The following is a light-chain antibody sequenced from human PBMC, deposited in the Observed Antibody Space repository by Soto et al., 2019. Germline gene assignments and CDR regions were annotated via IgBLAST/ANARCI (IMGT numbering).Light chain of an antibody. Sequence: DSVMNQRPLSLSITPGQPGSISCTSSQRLLHGDGTPRLFWYLQKPGQSPQHLISQVSNRFSGVPERFRGGGSGTDFTLRISRVEAEDVGVYYCMRSRQLPRTFGQGNKVEIK. CDR2: QVS. CDR3: MRSRQLPRT. CDR1: QRLLHGDGTPR. V-gene: IGKV2D-29*02. J-gene: IGKJ1*01.